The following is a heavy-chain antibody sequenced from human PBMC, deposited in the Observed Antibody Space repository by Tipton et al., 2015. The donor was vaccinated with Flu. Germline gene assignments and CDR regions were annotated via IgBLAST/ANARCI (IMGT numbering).Heavy chain of an antibody. CDR3: AASDAVGRWLGPY. Sequence: VQLVQSGAEVKKPGESLKISCKGSGYNFANYWIAWVRQSPGKGLEWMGFIYPGDSDTRYSPSFQGQVTISADKSLSTAFLQWDNLKASDSATYFCAASDAVGRWLGPYWGQGTLVTVSS. D-gene: IGHD3-10*01. J-gene: IGHJ4*02. CDR1: GYNFANYW. CDR2: IYPGDSDT. V-gene: IGHV5-51*03.